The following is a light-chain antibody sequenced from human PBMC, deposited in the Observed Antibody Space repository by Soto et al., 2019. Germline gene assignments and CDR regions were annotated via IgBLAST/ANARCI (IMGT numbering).Light chain of an antibody. Sequence: IVMTQSPDSLAVSLGERATINCKSSQSVLYIPNNQNYLAWYQQKPGQAPKLLIYGASIRQSGVPDRFSGSGSGTDFTLTISSLQAEDVAVYYCQHYLGDPPRTFGQGTKLAIK. J-gene: IGKJ1*01. V-gene: IGKV4-1*01. CDR3: QHYLGDPPRT. CDR2: GAS. CDR1: QSVLYIPNNQNY.